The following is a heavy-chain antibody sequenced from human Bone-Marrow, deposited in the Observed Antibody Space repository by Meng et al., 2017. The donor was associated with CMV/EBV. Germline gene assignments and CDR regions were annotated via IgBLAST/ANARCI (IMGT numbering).Heavy chain of an antibody. D-gene: IGHD2-2*02. Sequence: GGSLRLSCAASGFTFSYYTMHWVRQVPGKGLEWVAVISYDGGNKYYAESVKGRFTISRDNSNNTLYMQMNSLRAEDTAVYYCARDDIPRRFQHWGQGTLVTVSS. CDR2: ISYDGGNK. V-gene: IGHV3-30*04. CDR1: GFTFSYYT. CDR3: ARDDIPRRFQH. J-gene: IGHJ1*01.